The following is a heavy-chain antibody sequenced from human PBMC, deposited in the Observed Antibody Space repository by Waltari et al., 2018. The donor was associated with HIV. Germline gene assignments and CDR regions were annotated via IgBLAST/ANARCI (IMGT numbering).Heavy chain of an antibody. J-gene: IGHJ5*02. V-gene: IGHV4-38-2*02. CDR3: AREWGTLMVAWFDP. D-gene: IGHD3-10*01. CDR2: MFHNGST. Sequence: QVQLQESGPGLVKPSETLSLTCAVSGYSISSGYFWGWNRQPPGKALEWIGSMFHNGSTYYNPSLKSRVTISVDTSKSQFSLKLSSVTSADTAIYDCAREWGTLMVAWFDPWGQGTLVTVSS. CDR1: GYSISSGYF.